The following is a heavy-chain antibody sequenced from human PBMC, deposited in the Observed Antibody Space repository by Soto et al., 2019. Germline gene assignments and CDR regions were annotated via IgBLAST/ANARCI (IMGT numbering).Heavy chain of an antibody. CDR1: GGSIVTTHW. D-gene: IGHD2-8*01. Sequence: QVQLQESGPGLVKPSGTLSLTCAVSGGSIVTTHWWSWVRQPPGKGLEWIGEVFHTGKINYSPSLKSRVTISIDKSKNEFSLRLDSVTAADTAVYFCARDPATNPDYYGMDIWGQGTAVTVSS. J-gene: IGHJ6*02. CDR2: VFHTGKI. V-gene: IGHV4-4*02. CDR3: ARDPATNPDYYGMDI.